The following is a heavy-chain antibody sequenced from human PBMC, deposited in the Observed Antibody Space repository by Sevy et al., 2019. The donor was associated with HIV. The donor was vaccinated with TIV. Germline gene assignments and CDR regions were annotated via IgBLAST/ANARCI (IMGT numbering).Heavy chain of an antibody. Sequence: GGSLRLSCAASGFTFSSYGMHWVRQAPGKGLEWVAVISYDGSNKYYAGSVKGRFTISRDNSKNTLYLQMNSLRAEDTAVYYCAKDLSSSWYIDYWGQGTLVTVSS. V-gene: IGHV3-30*18. J-gene: IGHJ4*02. CDR3: AKDLSSSWYIDY. D-gene: IGHD6-13*01. CDR1: GFTFSSYG. CDR2: ISYDGSNK.